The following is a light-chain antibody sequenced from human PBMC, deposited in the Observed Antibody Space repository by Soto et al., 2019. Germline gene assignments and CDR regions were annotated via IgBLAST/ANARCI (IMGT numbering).Light chain of an antibody. CDR3: QQRSNWPWT. CDR1: QSVNGN. CDR2: DAS. J-gene: IGKJ1*01. V-gene: IGKV3-11*01. Sequence: EILLTQSPATLSVSPGETVTLSCRASQSVNGNLAWYQHKPGQAPRLLIYDASSRATGIPDRFSGSWSGTDFTLTISSLEPEDFAVYYCQQRSNWPWTFGQGTKVDIK.